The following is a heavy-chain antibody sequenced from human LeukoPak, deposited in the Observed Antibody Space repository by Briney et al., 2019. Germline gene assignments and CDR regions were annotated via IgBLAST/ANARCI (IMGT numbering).Heavy chain of an antibody. J-gene: IGHJ3*02. V-gene: IGHV3-30-3*01. CDR2: ISYDGSNK. CDR3: AGAMQGAFDI. D-gene: IGHD2-2*01. Sequence: GGSLRLSCAASGFTFSSYAMHWVRQAPGKGLEWVAVISYDGSNKYYADSVKGRFTISRDNSKNTLYLQMNSLRAEDTAVYYCAGAMQGAFDIWGQGTMVTVSS. CDR1: GFTFSSYA.